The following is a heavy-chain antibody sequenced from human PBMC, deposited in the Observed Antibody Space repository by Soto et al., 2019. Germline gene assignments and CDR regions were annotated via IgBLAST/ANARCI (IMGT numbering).Heavy chain of an antibody. CDR1: GYSFTSYW. CDR3: ARLGCSSTSCYDDYYYGMDV. V-gene: IGHV5-10-1*01. CDR2: IDPSDSYT. Sequence: HGESLKISCKGSGYSFTSYWISWVRQMPGKGLEWMGRIDPSDSYTNYSPSFQGHVTISADKSISTAYLQWSSLKASDTAMYYCARLGCSSTSCYDDYYYGMDVWGQGTTVTVSS. J-gene: IGHJ6*02. D-gene: IGHD2-2*01.